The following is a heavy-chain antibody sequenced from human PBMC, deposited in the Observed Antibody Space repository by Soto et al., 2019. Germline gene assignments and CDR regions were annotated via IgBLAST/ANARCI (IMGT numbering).Heavy chain of an antibody. CDR3: ARPGTTGTPDAFDI. V-gene: IGHV5-10-1*01. Sequence: DAVKRSGKGSGYSFTSYWISSVRQMPGKGLEWMGRIDPSDSYTNYSPSFQGHVTISADKSISTAYLQWSSLKASDTAMYYCARPGTTGTPDAFDIWGQGTMVTVS. CDR1: GYSFTSYW. J-gene: IGHJ3*02. CDR2: IDPSDSYT. D-gene: IGHD1-1*01.